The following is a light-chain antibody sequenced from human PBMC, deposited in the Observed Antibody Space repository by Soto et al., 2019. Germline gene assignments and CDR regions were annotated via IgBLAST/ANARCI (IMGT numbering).Light chain of an antibody. V-gene: IGLV2-11*01. J-gene: IGLJ3*02. CDR1: SSDLGAYNW. Sequence: HSALTQPRSVSGSRGQSVTISCAGTSSDLGAYNWVSWYQEHPGKVPKLIIYDVTRRPPGVPDRFSGPKSGNTASLTISGRQADDEADYYCCSYAGSYTLVFGGGTKPTVL. CDR3: CSYAGSYTLV. CDR2: DVT.